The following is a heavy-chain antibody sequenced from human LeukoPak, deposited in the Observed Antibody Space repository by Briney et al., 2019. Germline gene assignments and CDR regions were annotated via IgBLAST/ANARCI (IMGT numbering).Heavy chain of an antibody. CDR3: ARNFVRGVIIIYAFDI. Sequence: GSSVKVSCKASGGTFSSYDISWVRQAPGQGLEWMGGIIPIFGTANYAQKFQGRVTITTDESTSTAYMELSSLRSEDTAVYYCARNFVRGVIIIYAFDIWGQGTMVTVSS. J-gene: IGHJ3*02. D-gene: IGHD3-10*01. CDR1: GGTFSSYD. V-gene: IGHV1-69*05. CDR2: IIPIFGTA.